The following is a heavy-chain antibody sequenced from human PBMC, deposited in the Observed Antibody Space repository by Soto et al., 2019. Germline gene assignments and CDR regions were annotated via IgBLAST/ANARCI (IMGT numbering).Heavy chain of an antibody. J-gene: IGHJ6*02. CDR1: GFTFSRYG. Sequence: GGSLRLSCAASGFTFSRYGMHWVRQAPGKGLEWVAVISYDGSKIFYADSVKSRFAIVIDNSKNSLYLQMNSLIAEDTAVYYCARDHYSLAAPGGYYHMDVWGQGTTVTVSS. V-gene: IGHV3-30*03. D-gene: IGHD6-6*01. CDR3: ARDHYSLAAPGGYYHMDV. CDR2: ISYDGSKI.